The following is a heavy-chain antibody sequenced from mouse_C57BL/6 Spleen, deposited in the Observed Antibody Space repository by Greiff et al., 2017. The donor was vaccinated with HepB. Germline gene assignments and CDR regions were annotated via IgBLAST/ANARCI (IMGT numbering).Heavy chain of an antibody. Sequence: QVQLQQPGAELVRPGSSVKLSCKASGYTFTSYWMDWVKQRPGQGLEWIGNIYPSDSETHYNQKFKDKATLTVDKSSSTAYMQLSSLTSEDSAVYYCARCYYSNYEAMDYWGQGTSVTVSS. D-gene: IGHD2-5*01. V-gene: IGHV1-61*01. CDR2: IYPSDSET. J-gene: IGHJ4*01. CDR1: GYTFTSYW. CDR3: ARCYYSNYEAMDY.